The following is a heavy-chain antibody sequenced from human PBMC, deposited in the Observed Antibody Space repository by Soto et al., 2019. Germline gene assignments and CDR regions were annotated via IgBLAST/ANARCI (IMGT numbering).Heavy chain of an antibody. D-gene: IGHD3-10*01. J-gene: IGHJ4*02. V-gene: IGHV4-59*08. CDR1: GVSISSYY. CDR3: ARYGGSGSYPQRHFDY. Sequence: SETLSLTCTVSGVSISSYYWSWIRQPPGKGLEWIGYIYYSGSTNYNPSLKSRVTISVDTSKNQFSLKLSSVTAADTAVYYCARYGGSGSYPQRHFDYWGQGTLVTVSS. CDR2: IYYSGST.